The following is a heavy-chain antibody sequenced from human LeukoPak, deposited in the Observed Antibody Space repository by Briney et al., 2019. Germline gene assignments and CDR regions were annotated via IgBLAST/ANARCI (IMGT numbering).Heavy chain of an antibody. CDR3: ARWVGNRNWFDP. Sequence: SETLSLTCTVSGGSISSGSYLWGCIRQPPGKGLEWIGSISYSGSTYYNPSLKSRVTVSVDTSKNQFSLKVTSVTAADTAVYYCARWVGNRNWFDPWGQGTLVTVSS. CDR2: ISYSGST. V-gene: IGHV4-39*07. CDR1: GGSISSGSYL. D-gene: IGHD1-26*01. J-gene: IGHJ5*02.